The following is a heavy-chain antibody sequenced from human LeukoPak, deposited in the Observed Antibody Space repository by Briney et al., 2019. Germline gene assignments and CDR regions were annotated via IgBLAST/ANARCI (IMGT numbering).Heavy chain of an antibody. CDR2: IYYSGST. CDR3: ARDTGYYYYGMDV. D-gene: IGHD4-11*01. V-gene: IGHV4-59*01. J-gene: IGHJ6*02. CDR1: GGSISSYY. Sequence: PSETLSLTCTVSGGSISSYYWSWIRQPPGKGLEWIGYIYYSGSTSYNPSLKGRVTISVDTSKNQFSLKLSSVTAADTAVYYCARDTGYYYYGMDVWGQGTTVTVSS.